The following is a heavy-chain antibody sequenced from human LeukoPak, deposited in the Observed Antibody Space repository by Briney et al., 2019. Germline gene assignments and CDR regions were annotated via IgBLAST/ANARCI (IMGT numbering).Heavy chain of an antibody. Sequence: KAGGSLRLSCAASGFTFSSYAMSWFRQAPGKGLEWVGFIRSKAYGGTTEYAASVKGRFTISRDDSKSIAYLQMNSLKTEDTAVYYCTRDHGGQLLLPFDYWGQGTLVTVSS. J-gene: IGHJ4*02. CDR2: IRSKAYGGTT. D-gene: IGHD2-15*01. CDR1: GFTFSSYA. V-gene: IGHV3-49*05. CDR3: TRDHGGQLLLPFDY.